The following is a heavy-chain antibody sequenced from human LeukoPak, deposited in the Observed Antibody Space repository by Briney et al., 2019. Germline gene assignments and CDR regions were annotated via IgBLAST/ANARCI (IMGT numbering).Heavy chain of an antibody. Sequence: SETLSLTCTVSGGSICSNYWSWIRQSPGKGLEWIGYIYNSGSTNYNPSFKSRVTISVDTSKNQFSLKLSSVTAADTAVYYCASNTYCGGDCYSDIWGQGTMVTVSS. J-gene: IGHJ3*02. CDR3: ASNTYCGGDCYSDI. CDR2: IYNSGST. V-gene: IGHV4-59*08. D-gene: IGHD2-21*01. CDR1: GGSICSNY.